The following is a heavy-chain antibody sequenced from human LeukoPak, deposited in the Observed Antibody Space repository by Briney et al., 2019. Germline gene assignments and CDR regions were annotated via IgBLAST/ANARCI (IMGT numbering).Heavy chain of an antibody. D-gene: IGHD3-22*01. CDR2: VDPEDGET. J-gene: IGHJ4*02. V-gene: IGHV1-69-2*01. Sequence: GASVKISCKVSGYTFTDYYMHWVQQAPGKGLEWMGLVDPEDGETIYAEKFQGRVTITADTSTDTAYMELSSLRSEDTAVYYCATERRRYYDSSGYSAGLDYWGQRTLVTVYS. CDR1: GYTFTDYY. CDR3: ATERRRYYDSSGYSAGLDY.